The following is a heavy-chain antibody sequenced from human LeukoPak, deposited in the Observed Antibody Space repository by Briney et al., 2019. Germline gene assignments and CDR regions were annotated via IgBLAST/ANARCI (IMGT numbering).Heavy chain of an antibody. CDR2: VVPMSGTA. D-gene: IGHD3-22*01. V-gene: IGHV1-69*05. J-gene: IGHJ3*01. Sequence: SVKVSCKASGGTFSGYGINWVRQAPGQGLEWMGRVVPMSGTANYAQKFQGRVTITTDESTSTAYMELTSLRSEDTDVHYCARDFYYDNRGSGLPWGQSPVDSVSS. CDR3: ARDFYYDNRGSGLP. CDR1: GGTFSGYG.